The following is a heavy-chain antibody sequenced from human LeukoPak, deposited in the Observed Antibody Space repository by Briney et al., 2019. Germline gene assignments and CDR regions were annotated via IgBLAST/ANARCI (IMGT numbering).Heavy chain of an antibody. CDR2: IYYSGST. CDR3: ARQAPGNDAHRFDP. Sequence: SSETLSLTCTVSGGSVNYYYWSWIRQPPGKDLEGIGYIYYSGSTNYNPSLNSRVTISIDTSNNEFYLKLSSVTAADTAMYYCARQAPGNDAHRFDPWGQGTLVTVSS. J-gene: IGHJ5*02. D-gene: IGHD2-8*01. V-gene: IGHV4-59*08. CDR1: GGSVNYYY.